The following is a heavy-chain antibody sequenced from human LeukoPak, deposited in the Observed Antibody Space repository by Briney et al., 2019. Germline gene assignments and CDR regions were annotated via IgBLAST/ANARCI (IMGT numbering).Heavy chain of an antibody. CDR2: IYYSGST. CDR1: GGSINSYY. D-gene: IGHD2-15*01. Sequence: SETLSLTCTVSGGSINSYYWSWIRQPPGKGLEWIGYIYYSGSTNYNPSLRSRVTISVDTSNNKFSLKLTSLTAADTAVYYCVRHLSAGRPAFDIWGQGTMVTVSS. J-gene: IGHJ3*02. V-gene: IGHV4-59*08. CDR3: VRHLSAGRPAFDI.